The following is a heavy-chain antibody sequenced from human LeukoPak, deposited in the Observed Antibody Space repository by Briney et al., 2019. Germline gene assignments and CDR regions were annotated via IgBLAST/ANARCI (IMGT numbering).Heavy chain of an antibody. D-gene: IGHD4-17*01. Sequence: GGSLRLSCAASGFTFSSYSMSWVRQAPGKGLEWVSAISGSGGSTYYADSVKGRFTISRDNSKNTLYLQMNSLRAEDTAVYYCARCRGFFDYGVYFDYWGQGTLVTVSS. CDR1: GFTFSSYS. V-gene: IGHV3-23*01. CDR2: ISGSGGST. J-gene: IGHJ4*02. CDR3: ARCRGFFDYGVYFDY.